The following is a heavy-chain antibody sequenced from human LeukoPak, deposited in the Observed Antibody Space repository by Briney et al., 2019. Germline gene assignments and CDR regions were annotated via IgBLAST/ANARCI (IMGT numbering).Heavy chain of an antibody. Sequence: SETLSLTCAVHGGSFSDSYWNWIRQPRGKGLEWIGEVTHDGGINYNPSLRGRVTISVDTSMNQFSLRLTSVTAADTAVYYCATIYGDFSDFDSWAQGILVTVSS. J-gene: IGHJ4*02. D-gene: IGHD4-17*01. CDR3: ATIYGDFSDFDS. CDR2: VTHDGGI. CDR1: GGSFSDSY. V-gene: IGHV4-34*01.